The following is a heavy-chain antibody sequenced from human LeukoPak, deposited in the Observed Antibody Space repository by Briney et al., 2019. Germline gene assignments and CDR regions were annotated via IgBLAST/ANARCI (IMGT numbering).Heavy chain of an antibody. CDR2: ISTSGGST. D-gene: IGHD2-2*01. V-gene: IGHV3-23*01. Sequence: GGSLRLSCAASGFTFSSYAMTWVRQAPGKGLEWLSAISTSGGSTYYADSVKGRFTISRDNSKNTLYLQMNSLRADDTAVYYCARFWGGYQLLWDYWGQGTLVTVSS. J-gene: IGHJ4*02. CDR1: GFTFSSYA. CDR3: ARFWGGYQLLWDY.